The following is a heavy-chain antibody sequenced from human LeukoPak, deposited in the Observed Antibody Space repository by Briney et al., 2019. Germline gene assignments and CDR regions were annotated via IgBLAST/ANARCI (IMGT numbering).Heavy chain of an antibody. V-gene: IGHV1-2*02. Sequence: ASVKVSCKASGYTFTGYYMHWVRQAPGQGLEWMGWINPNSGGTNYAQKFQGRVTMTRATSISTDYMELSRLRSDDTAVYYCARVGASLTPPYYYYYGMDVWGQGTTVTVSS. CDR3: ARVGASLTPPYYYYYGMDV. CDR2: INPNSGGT. D-gene: IGHD1-26*01. J-gene: IGHJ6*02. CDR1: GYTFTGYY.